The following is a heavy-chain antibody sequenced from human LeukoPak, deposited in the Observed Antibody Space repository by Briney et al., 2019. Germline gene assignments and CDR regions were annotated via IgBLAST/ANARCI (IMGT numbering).Heavy chain of an antibody. Sequence: PSETLSLTCSVSGGSISSDTYYWGWIRQPPGKGLEWIGTMYYSGNTDYNPSLKSRITISVDTSKNQFSLKLNSVTAADTAVYYCARGYTNYALDHWGQGTLVTVSS. CDR1: GGSISSDTYY. CDR3: ARGYTNYALDH. CDR2: MYYSGNT. J-gene: IGHJ4*02. V-gene: IGHV4-39*07. D-gene: IGHD1-1*01.